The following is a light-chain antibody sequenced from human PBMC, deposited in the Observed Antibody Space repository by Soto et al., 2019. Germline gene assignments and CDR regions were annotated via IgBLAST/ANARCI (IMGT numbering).Light chain of an antibody. V-gene: IGLV2-14*03. CDR3: SSYTSNSTWV. J-gene: IGLJ3*02. Sequence: QSALTQPASVSGSPGQSITISCTGTSRDVGAYNYVSWYQQHPGNAPKLIISDVSNRPSGVSYRFSGSKSGNTASLTISGLQAEDEADYFCSSYTSNSTWVFGGGTKLTVL. CDR2: DVS. CDR1: SRDVGAYNY.